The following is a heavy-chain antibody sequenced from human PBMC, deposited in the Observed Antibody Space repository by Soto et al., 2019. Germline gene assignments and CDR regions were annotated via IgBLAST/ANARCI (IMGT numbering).Heavy chain of an antibody. V-gene: IGHV1-3*01. CDR2: IDAGNGNT. D-gene: IGHD1-26*01. Sequence: ASVKVSCKASGYTFTSYAMHWVRQAPGQRLEWMGWIDAGNGNTKYSQKFQGRVTITRDTSASTAYMELSSLRTEDTAVYYCARTLVGATPADYWGQGTLVTVSS. CDR3: ARTLVGATPADY. J-gene: IGHJ4*02. CDR1: GYTFTSYA.